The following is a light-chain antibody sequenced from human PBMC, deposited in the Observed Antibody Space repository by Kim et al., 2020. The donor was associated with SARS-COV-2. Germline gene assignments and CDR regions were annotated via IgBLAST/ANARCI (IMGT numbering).Light chain of an antibody. CDR3: QQYSNWPRT. J-gene: IGKJ1*01. CDR2: GAS. V-gene: IGKV3-15*01. Sequence: VSPGERATLSCRASQSVSGSLAWYQKKPGQAPRLLIYGASTRAAGVPARFSGSGSGTEFTLTITSLQSEDYAVYYCQQYSNWPRTFGQGTKVDIK. CDR1: QSVSGS.